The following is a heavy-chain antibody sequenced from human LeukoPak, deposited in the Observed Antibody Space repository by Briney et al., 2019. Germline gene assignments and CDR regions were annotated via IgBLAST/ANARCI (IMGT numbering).Heavy chain of an antibody. J-gene: IGHJ4*02. CDR3: ARADILTGYYPPAFDY. V-gene: IGHV4-59*01. D-gene: IGHD3-9*01. CDR2: IYYSGRT. CDR1: GGSISSYY. Sequence: SETLSLTCTVSGGSISSYYWSWIRQPPGKGLEWIGYIYYSGRTNYNPSLKSRVAISVDTSKNQFSLKLSSVTAADTAVYYCARADILTGYYPPAFDYWGQGTLVTVSS.